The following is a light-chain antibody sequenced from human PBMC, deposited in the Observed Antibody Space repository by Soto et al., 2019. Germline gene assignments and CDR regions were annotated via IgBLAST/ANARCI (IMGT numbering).Light chain of an antibody. Sequence: QSALTQPASVSGSPGQSITISCTGTSSDVGGYNYVSWYQQHPGKAPKLMIYDVSNRPSGVSNRFSGSKSGNTASLTISGLQAEDEADYYCSSYTSSSTPVFGGGTQLPS. J-gene: IGLJ2*01. CDR3: SSYTSSSTPV. CDR2: DVS. CDR1: SSDVGGYNY. V-gene: IGLV2-14*01.